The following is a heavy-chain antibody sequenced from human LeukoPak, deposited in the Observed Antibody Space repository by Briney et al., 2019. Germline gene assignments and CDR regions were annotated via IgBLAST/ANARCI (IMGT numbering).Heavy chain of an antibody. V-gene: IGHV3-23*01. CDR1: GFTFPRHA. D-gene: IGHD3-22*01. J-gene: IGHJ4*02. CDR2: NGGSGGRT. CDR3: AKEHFVTSGYSSRFDT. Sequence: GGSLRLSCAASGFTFPRHAMSWVRQAPGKGLEWVASNGGSGGRTHYADSVKGRFTISRDNSQNTVYLHMNSLRADDTAVYYCAKEHFVTSGYSSRFDTWGQGILVTVSS.